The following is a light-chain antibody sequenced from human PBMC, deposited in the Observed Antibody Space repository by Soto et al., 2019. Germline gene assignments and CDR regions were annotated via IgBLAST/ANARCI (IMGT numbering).Light chain of an antibody. CDR1: QSVNTN. V-gene: IGKV3-15*01. J-gene: IGKJ4*01. CDR3: QQYNDWPPLT. Sequence: DIVMTQSAATLSVSPGERTALSCRASQSVNTNLAWYQQKPGQAPRLLIFGASIRATGVPDRFSGSGSGTEFTLSIRSLQSEDSAVYYCQQYNDWPPLTFGGGTTGDIK. CDR2: GAS.